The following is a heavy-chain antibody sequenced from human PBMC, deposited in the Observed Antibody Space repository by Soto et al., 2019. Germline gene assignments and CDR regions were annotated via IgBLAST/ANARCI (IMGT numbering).Heavy chain of an antibody. Sequence: TLSLTCTVSGGSITTGGSYWSWIRQHPGKGLEWIGNIYHSGNTYYNPSLKSRLTISVDTSKNHFSLMVDSVTAADTAVYYCARARFQVLYGKPYFDSWGQGTLVTVSS. CDR3: ARARFQVLYGKPYFDS. CDR1: GGSITTGGSY. V-gene: IGHV4-31*03. CDR2: IYHSGNT. J-gene: IGHJ4*02. D-gene: IGHD2-2*02.